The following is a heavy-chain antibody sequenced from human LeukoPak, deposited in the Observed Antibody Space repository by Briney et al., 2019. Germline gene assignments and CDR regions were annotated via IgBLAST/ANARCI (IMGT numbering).Heavy chain of an antibody. CDR3: ARIHSTMVRGNYMDV. D-gene: IGHD3-10*01. J-gene: IGHJ6*03. CDR1: GFTFSSYW. V-gene: IGHV3-7*01. CDR2: IKQDGSEK. Sequence: GGSLRLSCAASGFTFSSYWMRWVRQAPGKGLEWVANIKQDGSEKYYVDSVKGRFTISRDNAKNSLYLQMNSLRAEDTAVYYCARIHSTMVRGNYMDVWGKGTTVTVSS.